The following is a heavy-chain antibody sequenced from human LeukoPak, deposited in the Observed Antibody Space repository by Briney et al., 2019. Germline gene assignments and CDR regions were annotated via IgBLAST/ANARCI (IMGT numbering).Heavy chain of an antibody. J-gene: IGHJ4*02. D-gene: IGHD5-18*01. V-gene: IGHV4-34*01. Sequence: PSETLSLTCAVYGGSFSGYYWSWIRQPPGKGLEWIGEINHSGSTNYNPSLKSRVTISVDTSKNQFSLKLSSVTAADTAVYYCGSALISYGFGNWGQGTLVTVSS. CDR1: GGSFSGYY. CDR2: INHSGST. CDR3: GSALISYGFGN.